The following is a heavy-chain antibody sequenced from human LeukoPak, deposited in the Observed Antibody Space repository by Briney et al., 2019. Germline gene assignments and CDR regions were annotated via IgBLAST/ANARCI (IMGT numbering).Heavy chain of an antibody. Sequence: GASVKVSCKASGYTFTGYYTHWVRQAPGQGLEWMGWINPNSGGTNYAQKFQGRVTMTRDTSISTAYMELSRLRSDDTAVYYCARHYCSSTSCYYNYWGQGTLVTVSS. CDR1: GYTFTGYY. D-gene: IGHD2-2*01. CDR2: INPNSGGT. CDR3: ARHYCSSTSCYYNY. V-gene: IGHV1-2*02. J-gene: IGHJ4*02.